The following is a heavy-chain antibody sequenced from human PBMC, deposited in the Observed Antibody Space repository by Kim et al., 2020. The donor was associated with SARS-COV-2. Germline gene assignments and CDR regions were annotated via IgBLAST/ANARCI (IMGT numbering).Heavy chain of an antibody. Sequence: SCNPSLECRVTISVYTSKNQFSLKLSSVTAADTAVYYCASDYDSSGYYGYWGQGTLVTVSS. CDR3: ASDYDSSGYYGY. D-gene: IGHD3-22*01. J-gene: IGHJ4*02. V-gene: IGHV4-30-2*04.